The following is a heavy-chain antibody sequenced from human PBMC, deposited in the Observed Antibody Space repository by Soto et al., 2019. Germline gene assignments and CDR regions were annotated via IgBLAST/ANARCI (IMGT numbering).Heavy chain of an antibody. D-gene: IGHD6-13*01. Sequence: AGGSLRLSCAASGFTFSSYAMHWVRQAPGKGLEWVAVISYDGSNKYYADSVKGRFTISRDNSKNTLYLQMNSLRAEDTAVYYCARCVPGIAAAGSIPDYYYYYGMDVWGQGTTVTVSS. J-gene: IGHJ6*02. V-gene: IGHV3-30-3*01. CDR3: ARCVPGIAAAGSIPDYYYYYGMDV. CDR1: GFTFSSYA. CDR2: ISYDGSNK.